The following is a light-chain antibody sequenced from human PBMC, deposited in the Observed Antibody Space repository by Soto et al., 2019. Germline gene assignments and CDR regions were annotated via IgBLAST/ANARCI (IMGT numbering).Light chain of an antibody. CDR3: QQRSTTWT. CDR2: DAS. J-gene: IGKJ1*01. Sequence: EIVLTQSPATLSLSPGERATLSCRASQSVSSYLAWYQQKPGHAPRLLIYDASNRATGIPARFSGSGSGTDFTLTIISLEPEDFAVYYCQQRSTTWTFGQGTKVQIK. CDR1: QSVSSY. V-gene: IGKV3-11*01.